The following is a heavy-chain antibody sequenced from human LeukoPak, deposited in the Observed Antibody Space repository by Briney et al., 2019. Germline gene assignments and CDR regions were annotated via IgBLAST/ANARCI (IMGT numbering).Heavy chain of an antibody. J-gene: IGHJ4*02. CDR2: ISYDGSNK. CDR3: AMGPSSWDFDY. V-gene: IGHV3-30*03. D-gene: IGHD6-13*01. CDR1: GFTFSSYG. Sequence: GGSLRLSCAASGFTFSSYGMHWVRQAPGKGLEWVAVISYDGSNKYYADSVKGRFTISRDNSKNTLYLQMNSLRAEDTAVYYCAMGPSSWDFDYWGQGTLVTVSS.